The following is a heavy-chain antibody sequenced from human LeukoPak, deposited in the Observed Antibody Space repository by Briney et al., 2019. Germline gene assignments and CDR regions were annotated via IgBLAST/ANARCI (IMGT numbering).Heavy chain of an antibody. Sequence: SETLSLTCTASGDSISRYYWSWIRQPPGKGLEWIGYIRHSENPNYNPSLKSRVTMSVDTSKNQFSLKLSSVTAADTAVYYCTRGSTGAFGPWGQGTLVTVSS. D-gene: IGHD7-27*01. CDR1: GDSISRYY. V-gene: IGHV4-59*01. CDR3: TRGSTGAFGP. J-gene: IGHJ5*02. CDR2: IRHSENP.